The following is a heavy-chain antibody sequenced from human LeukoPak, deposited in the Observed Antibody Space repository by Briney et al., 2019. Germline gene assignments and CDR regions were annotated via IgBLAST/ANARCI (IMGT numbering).Heavy chain of an antibody. CDR1: GFTFSGHA. D-gene: IGHD3-22*01. CDR2: ISYDGTNN. V-gene: IGHV3-30-3*01. J-gene: IGHJ4*02. CDR3: ARVKGDYYDTSGYFFDY. Sequence: GGSLRLSCAASGFTFSGHAMHWVRQAPGKGLEWVTVISYDGTNNYHTDSVKGRFTISRDNSKNTLYLQMNSLRIEDTAVYYCARVKGDYYDTSGYFFDYWGQGTLVTVSS.